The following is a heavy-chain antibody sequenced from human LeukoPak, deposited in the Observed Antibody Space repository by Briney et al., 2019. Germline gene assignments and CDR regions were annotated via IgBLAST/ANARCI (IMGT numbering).Heavy chain of an antibody. CDR2: ISGDGGTT. Sequence: GGSLRLSCAASGFTFDDYSMHWVRQAPGKGLEWVSLISGDGGTTYYADSVKGRFTIPRDNSKNSLYLQMSSLRTEDTALYYCAKHNWNYDSWGQGNLVTVSS. CDR3: AKHNWNYDS. D-gene: IGHD1-1*01. J-gene: IGHJ5*01. CDR1: GFTFDDYS. V-gene: IGHV3-43*02.